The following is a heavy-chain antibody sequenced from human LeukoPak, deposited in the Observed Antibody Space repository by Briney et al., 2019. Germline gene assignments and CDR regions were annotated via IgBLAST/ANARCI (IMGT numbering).Heavy chain of an antibody. D-gene: IGHD2-15*01. CDR1: GFTFDDYA. V-gene: IGHV3-15*07. Sequence: SGGSLRLSCAASGFTFDDYAMHWVRQAPGKGLEWVGRIKSKTDGGTTDYAAPVKGRFTISRDDSKNTLYLQMNSLKTEDTAVYYCTTGILFYWGQGTLVTVSS. J-gene: IGHJ4*02. CDR2: IKSKTDGGTT. CDR3: TTGILFY.